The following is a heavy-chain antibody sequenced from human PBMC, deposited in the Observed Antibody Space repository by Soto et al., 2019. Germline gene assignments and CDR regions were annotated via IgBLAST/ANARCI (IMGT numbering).Heavy chain of an antibody. J-gene: IGHJ5*02. CDR1: GSSVSSGRYS. CDR3: ARGTTSWFDP. CDR2: IYHSGST. V-gene: IGHV4-30-2*01. Sequence: TLSHTQTVSGSSVSSGRYSWRWIRQPPGKGLEWIGYIYHSGSTYYNPSLKSRVTISVDRSKNQFSLKLSSVTAADTAVYYCARGTTSWFDPWGQGTLVTVS. D-gene: IGHD4-17*01.